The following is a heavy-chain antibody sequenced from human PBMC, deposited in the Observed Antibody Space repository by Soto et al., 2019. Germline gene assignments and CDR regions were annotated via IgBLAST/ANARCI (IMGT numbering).Heavy chain of an antibody. CDR1: GFTFSSYC. V-gene: IGHV3-74*01. CDR3: ARDHSGSWYPCHGMDV. D-gene: IGHD6-13*01. J-gene: IGHJ6*04. CDR2: VNSDGSST. Sequence: HPSESLSLSCTASGFTFSSYCMLWVRQAPGKGLGWVCRVNSDGSSTSYADPVKGRFTISSDNTKNTLYLQMNSLRAEDTAVYYCARDHSGSWYPCHGMDVWGIGTTVTVSS.